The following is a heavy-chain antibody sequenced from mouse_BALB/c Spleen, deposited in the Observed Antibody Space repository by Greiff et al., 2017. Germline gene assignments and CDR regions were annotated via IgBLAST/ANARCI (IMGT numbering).Heavy chain of an antibody. Sequence: VQLQQSGTVLARPGASVKMSCKASGYSFTSYWMHWVKQRPGQGLEWIGAIYPGNSDTSYNQKFKGKAKLTAVTSASTANMELSSLTNEDSAVYYCTRSRDYYAMDYWGQGTSVTVSS. J-gene: IGHJ4*01. CDR1: GYSFTSYW. CDR3: TRSRDYYAMDY. CDR2: IYPGNSDT. V-gene: IGHV1-5*01.